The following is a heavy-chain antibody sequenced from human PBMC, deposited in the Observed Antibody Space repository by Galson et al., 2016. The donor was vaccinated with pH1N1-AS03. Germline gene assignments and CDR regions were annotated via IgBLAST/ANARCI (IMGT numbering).Heavy chain of an antibody. CDR2: TYYRSKWFN. D-gene: IGHD5-24*01. J-gene: IGHJ6*02. V-gene: IGHV6-1*01. Sequence: CAISGDSVSSNSVAWNWIRQSPSIGLEWLGRTYYRSKWFNEYPASVKSRITINSDTSKNQFSLQLNSVTPEDTALYFCARQIKGGMDVWGQGTTVTVSS. CDR3: ARQIKGGMDV. CDR1: GDSVSSNSVA.